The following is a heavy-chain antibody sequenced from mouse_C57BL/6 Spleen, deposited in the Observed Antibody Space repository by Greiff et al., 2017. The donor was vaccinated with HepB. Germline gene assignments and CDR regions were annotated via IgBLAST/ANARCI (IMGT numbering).Heavy chain of an antibody. V-gene: IGHV1-18*01. Sequence: EVMLVESGPELVKPGASVKIPCKASGYTFTDYNMDWVKQSHGKSLEWIGDINPNNGGTIYNQKFKGKATLTVDKSSSTAYMELRSLTSADTAVYYCARRTSRRYFDVWGTGTTVTVSS. CDR1: GYTFTDYN. CDR3: ARRTSRRYFDV. CDR2: INPNNGGT. J-gene: IGHJ1*03.